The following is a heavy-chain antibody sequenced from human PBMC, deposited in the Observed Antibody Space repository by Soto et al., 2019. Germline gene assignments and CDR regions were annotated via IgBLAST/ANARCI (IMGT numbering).Heavy chain of an antibody. CDR1: GDSISSINNY. CDR2: ISYSGTT. V-gene: IGHV4-30-4*01. CDR3: ARRTPATVDFDY. J-gene: IGHJ4*02. D-gene: IGHD4-17*01. Sequence: SETLSLTCTVSGDSISSINNYWSWIRQPPGEGLEWIGFISYSGTTSYSPSLKSRVTISVDTSKNQISLKLASVTAADTAVYYCARRTPATVDFDYWGQGTLVTVSS.